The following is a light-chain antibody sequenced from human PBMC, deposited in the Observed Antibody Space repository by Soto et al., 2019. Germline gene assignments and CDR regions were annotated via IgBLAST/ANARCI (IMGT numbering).Light chain of an antibody. CDR2: NAF. J-gene: IGLJ2*01. V-gene: IGLV2-14*03. Sequence: QSALTQPASVSGSPGQSITISCTGTTSDVGGYNFVSWYQHHPGKAPKLMIYNAFDRPSGVSNRFSGSKSGNTASLTISGLQAEDEAHYYCSSYTRGTVVFGGGTQLTVL. CDR1: TSDVGGYNF. CDR3: SSYTRGTVV.